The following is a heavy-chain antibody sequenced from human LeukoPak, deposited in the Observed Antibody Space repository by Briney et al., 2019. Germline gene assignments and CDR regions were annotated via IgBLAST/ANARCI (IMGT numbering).Heavy chain of an antibody. V-gene: IGHV3-48*04. J-gene: IGHJ4*02. CDR2: ISTSSNII. Sequence: GGSLRLFCAASGFTFSSYSMNWVRQAPGTGLEWVSYISTSSNIIYYADSVKGRFTISRDNAKNSLYPQMNSLRAEDTAVYYCARERDGFDYWGQGTLVTVSS. D-gene: IGHD4-17*01. CDR3: ARERDGFDY. CDR1: GFTFSSYS.